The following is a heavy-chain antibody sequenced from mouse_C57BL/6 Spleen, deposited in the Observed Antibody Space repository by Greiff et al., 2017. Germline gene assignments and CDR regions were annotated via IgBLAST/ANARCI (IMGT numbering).Heavy chain of an antibody. J-gene: IGHJ3*01. CDR3: ARVGYYGSGY. D-gene: IGHD1-1*01. CDR2: IDPSDSYT. Sequence: VQLQQPGAELVMPGASVKLSCKASGYTFTSYWMHWVKQRPGQGLEWIGEIDPSDSYTNYNQKFKGKSTLTVDKSSSTAYMQLSSLTSEDTAVYYCARVGYYGSGYWGQGTLVTVSA. V-gene: IGHV1-69*01. CDR1: GYTFTSYW.